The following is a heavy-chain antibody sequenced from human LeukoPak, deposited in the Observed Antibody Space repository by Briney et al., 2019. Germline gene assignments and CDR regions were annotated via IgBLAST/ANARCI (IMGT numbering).Heavy chain of an antibody. Sequence: GGSLRLSCAASGFTFSSYAMHWVRQAPGKGLEWVAFIHYDGSNNYYADSVKGRFTISRDNSKNTLYLQMNTLRADDTAVYYCAKDHGSSDWYYFDYWGQGTLATVSS. V-gene: IGHV3-30*02. J-gene: IGHJ4*02. CDR1: GFTFSSYA. D-gene: IGHD6-13*01. CDR3: AKDHGSSDWYYFDY. CDR2: IHYDGSNN.